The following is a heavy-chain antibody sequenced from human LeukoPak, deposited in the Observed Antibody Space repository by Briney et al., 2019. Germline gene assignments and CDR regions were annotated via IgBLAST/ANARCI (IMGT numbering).Heavy chain of an antibody. CDR2: IIPIFGTA. CDR1: GGTFSSYA. J-gene: IGHJ5*02. D-gene: IGHD4-17*01. V-gene: IGHV1-69*05. Sequence: SVKVSCKXSGGTFSSYAISWVRQAPGQGLEWMGGIIPIFGTANYAQKFQGRVTITTDESTSTAYMELSSLRSEDTAVYYCARSFLPGATVTNWFDPWGQGTLVTVSS. CDR3: ARSFLPGATVTNWFDP.